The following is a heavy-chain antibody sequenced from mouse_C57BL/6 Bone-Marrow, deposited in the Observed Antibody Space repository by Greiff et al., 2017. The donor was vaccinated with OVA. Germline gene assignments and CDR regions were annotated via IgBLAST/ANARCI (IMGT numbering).Heavy chain of an antibody. Sequence: EVQLQQSGPELVKPGASVTISCKASGYSFTGYYMNWVKQSPEKSLEWIGEINPSTGGTTYNQKFKAKATLTVDKSSSTAYMQLKCLTSEDSAVYYCARGGTSPFAYGGRGNLVTVSA. V-gene: IGHV1-42*01. J-gene: IGHJ3*01. CDR2: INPSTGGT. CDR3: ARGGTSPFAY. D-gene: IGHD4-1*01. CDR1: GYSFTGYY.